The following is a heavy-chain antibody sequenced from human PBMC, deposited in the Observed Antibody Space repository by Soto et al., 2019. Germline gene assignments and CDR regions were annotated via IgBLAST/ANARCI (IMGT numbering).Heavy chain of an antibody. J-gene: IGHJ5*02. D-gene: IGHD6-13*01. CDR3: AREGPGIVAAGTSPWSFDL. CDR2: TYYRSKWYN. V-gene: IGHV6-1*01. CDR1: GNSVASNSAA. Sequence: SQTLSLTCAISGNSVASNSAAWNWIRQSPSRGLEWLGRTYYRSKWYNDYAVSVKSRITINPDTSKNQFSLQLNSVTPEDTAVYYCAREGPGIVAAGTSPWSFDLCGQGPLVTVSS.